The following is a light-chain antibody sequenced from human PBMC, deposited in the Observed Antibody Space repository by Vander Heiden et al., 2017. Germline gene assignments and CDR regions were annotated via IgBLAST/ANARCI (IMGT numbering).Light chain of an antibody. CDR2: AAS. Sequence: SHMTQTPSSLSASAADRVTLTSLVSQSISSYLNWHQHKPGKAPKLLIYAASSLQSEVPSRSSSSASGTDLTLTIRRPPPKQNTTYFIHVSESTARTFGQGTKVEIK. V-gene: IGKV1-39*01. J-gene: IGKJ1*01. CDR3: HVSESTART. CDR1: QSISSY.